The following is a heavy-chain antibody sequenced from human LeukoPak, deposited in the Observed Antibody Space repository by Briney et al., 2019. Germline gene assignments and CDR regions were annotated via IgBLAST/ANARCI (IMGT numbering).Heavy chain of an antibody. Sequence: ASVKVSCKASGYTFTSYYMHWVRQAPGQGLEWMGIINPSGGSTSYAQKFQGRVTMTRDTSTSTVYMELSSLRSEDTAVYYCARDYIRYCSSTSCGAFDIWGQGTMVTVSS. CDR2: INPSGGST. J-gene: IGHJ3*02. V-gene: IGHV1-46*01. CDR1: GYTFTSYY. D-gene: IGHD2-2*01. CDR3: ARDYIRYCSSTSCGAFDI.